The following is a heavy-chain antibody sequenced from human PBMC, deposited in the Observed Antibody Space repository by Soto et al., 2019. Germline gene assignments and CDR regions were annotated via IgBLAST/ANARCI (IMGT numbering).Heavy chain of an antibody. V-gene: IGHV3-30-3*01. CDR3: ARAGGLLLDY. D-gene: IGHD2-15*01. CDR2: ISYDGSNK. J-gene: IGHJ4*02. Sequence: QVQLVESGGGVVQPGRSLRLSCAASVFTFSSYAMHWVRQAPGKGLEWVAVISYDGSNKYYADSVKGRFTISRDISKNTLYLQMNSLRAEDTAVYYCARAGGLLLDYWGQGTLVTVSS. CDR1: VFTFSSYA.